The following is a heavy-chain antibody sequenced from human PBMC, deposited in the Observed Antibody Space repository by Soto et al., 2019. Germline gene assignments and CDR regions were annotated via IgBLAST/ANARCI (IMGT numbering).Heavy chain of an antibody. V-gene: IGHV3-66*01. CDR2: IYSGGST. CDR1: GFTVSSNY. CDR3: ARDRIAVAGNPEYFQH. D-gene: IGHD6-19*01. J-gene: IGHJ1*01. Sequence: GGSLRLSCAASGFTVSSNYMSWVRQAPGKGLERVSVIYSGGSTYYADSVEGRFTISRDNSKNTLYLQMNSLRAEDTAVYYCARDRIAVAGNPEYFQHWGQGTLVTVSS.